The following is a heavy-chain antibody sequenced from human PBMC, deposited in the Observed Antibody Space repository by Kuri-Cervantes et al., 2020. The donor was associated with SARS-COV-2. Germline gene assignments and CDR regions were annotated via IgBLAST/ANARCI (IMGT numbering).Heavy chain of an antibody. Sequence: GESLKISCAASGFTFSSYAMSWVRQAPGKGLEWVSAISGSGGSTYYADSVKGRFTISRDNAKNSLYLQMNSLRAEDMALYYCAKGGTSSSSLYFQHWGQGTLVTVSS. CDR1: GFTFSSYA. CDR2: ISGSGGST. J-gene: IGHJ1*01. CDR3: AKGGTSSSSLYFQH. D-gene: IGHD6-6*01. V-gene: IGHV3-23*01.